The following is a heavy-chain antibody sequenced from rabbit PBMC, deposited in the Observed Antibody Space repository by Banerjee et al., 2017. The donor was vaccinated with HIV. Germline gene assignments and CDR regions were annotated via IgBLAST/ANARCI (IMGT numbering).Heavy chain of an antibody. CDR1: GFSFSTDYY. V-gene: IGHV1S45*01. D-gene: IGHD1-1*01. CDR3: ARDIYGSGSGLCL. Sequence: QEQLEESGGDLVKPGASLTLTCIASGFSFSTDYYMCWVRQAPGKGLEWIGCIYTNSANTWYASWAKGRFTISKTSSTTVTLQMTGLTAADTATYFCARDIYGSGSGLCLWGPGTLVTVS. J-gene: IGHJ4*01. CDR2: IYTNSANT.